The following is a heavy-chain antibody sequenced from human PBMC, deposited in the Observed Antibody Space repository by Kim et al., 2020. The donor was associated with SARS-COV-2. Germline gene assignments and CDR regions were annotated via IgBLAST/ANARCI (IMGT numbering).Heavy chain of an antibody. CDR3: ARDLGGYPYYYYMDV. CDR2: IIPILGIA. CDR1: GGTFSSYA. J-gene: IGHJ6*03. V-gene: IGHV1-69*04. D-gene: IGHD5-12*01. Sequence: VKVSCKASGGTFSSYAISWVRQAPGQGLEWMGRIIPILGIANYAQKFQGRVTITADKSTSTAYMELSSLRSEDTAVYYCARDLGGYPYYYYMDVWGKGTTVTVSS.